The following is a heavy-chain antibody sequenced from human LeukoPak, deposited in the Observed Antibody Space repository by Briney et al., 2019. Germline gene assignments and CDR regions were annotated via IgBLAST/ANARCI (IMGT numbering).Heavy chain of an antibody. CDR1: GYSFTSYW. CDR2: IYPGDSDT. J-gene: IGHJ3*02. Sequence: GESLKISCKGSGYSFTSYWIGWVRQMPGKGLEWMGIIYPGDSDTRYSPSFQGQVTISADKSISTAYLQWSSLKASDTAMYYCARPYYGSGSLGQPFDIWGQGTMVTVSS. V-gene: IGHV5-51*01. CDR3: ARPYYGSGSLGQPFDI. D-gene: IGHD3-10*01.